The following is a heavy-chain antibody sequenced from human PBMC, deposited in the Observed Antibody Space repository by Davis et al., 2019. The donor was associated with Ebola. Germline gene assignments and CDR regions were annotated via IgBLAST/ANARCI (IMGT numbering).Heavy chain of an antibody. CDR3: ARGWLRLGLDF. CDR1: GDSVSSGG. CDR2: TYYNSKWYH. V-gene: IGHV6-1*01. D-gene: IGHD5-12*01. Sequence: PSETLSLTCAISGDSVSSGGWNWIRQSPSRGLEWLGRTYYNSKWYHDYAVSVKSRITINPDTSKNQFSLQLDSLTPDDTAVYYCARGWLRLGLDFWGQGTLVTVSS. J-gene: IGHJ4*02.